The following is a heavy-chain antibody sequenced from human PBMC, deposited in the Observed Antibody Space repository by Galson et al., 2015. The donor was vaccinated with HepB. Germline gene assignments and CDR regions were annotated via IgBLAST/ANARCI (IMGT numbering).Heavy chain of an antibody. D-gene: IGHD1-26*01. CDR3: ARHSGSYYSQADY. CDR1: GYSFTSYW. CDR2: IDLSDSYT. J-gene: IGHJ4*02. Sequence: QSGAEVKKPGESLRISCKGSGYSFTSYWISWVRQMPGKGLEWMGRIDLSDSYTTYSPSFQGHVTISADKSISTAFLQWSSLKASDTAMYYCARHSGSYYSQADYWGQGTLVTVSS. V-gene: IGHV5-10-1*01.